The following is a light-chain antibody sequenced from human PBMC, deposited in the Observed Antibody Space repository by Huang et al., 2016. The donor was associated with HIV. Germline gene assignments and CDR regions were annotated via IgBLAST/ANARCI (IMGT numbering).Light chain of an antibody. J-gene: IGKJ1*01. Sequence: EIVMTQSPATLSVSPGERATLSCRASQWVSSNLAWFQQKPGQAPRLLSYGASTRATGIPARCSGSGSGTEFTLTISSLQSEDFAVYYCQQYNNLPRTFGQGTKVEIK. CDR3: QQYNNLPRT. CDR2: GAS. CDR1: QWVSSN. V-gene: IGKV3-15*01.